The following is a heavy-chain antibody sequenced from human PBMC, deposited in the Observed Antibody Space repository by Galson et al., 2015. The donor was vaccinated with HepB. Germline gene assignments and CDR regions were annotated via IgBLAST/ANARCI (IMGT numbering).Heavy chain of an antibody. CDR2: IIPILGIA. CDR3: ARGGYCSGGSCYSYYYYYGMDV. CDR1: GGTFSSYA. Sequence: SVKVSCKASGGTFSSYAISWVRQAPGQGLEWMGRIIPILGIANYAQKVQGRVTITADKSTSTAYMELSSLRSEDTAVYYCARGGYCSGGSCYSYYYYYGMDVWGQGTRSPSP. D-gene: IGHD2-15*01. V-gene: IGHV1-69*04. J-gene: IGHJ6*02.